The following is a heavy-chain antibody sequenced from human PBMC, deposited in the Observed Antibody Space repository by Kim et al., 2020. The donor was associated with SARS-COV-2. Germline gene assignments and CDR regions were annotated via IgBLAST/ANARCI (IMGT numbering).Heavy chain of an antibody. CDR2: ISGSGGGT. Sequence: GGSLRLSCAASGFTFSSYAMSWVRQAPGKGLEWVSAISGSGGGTYYADSVKGRFSISRDNSRSTLYLQMNSLRAEDTAVYYCAKGGSSGYGSAYYGMDVWGQGTTVTVSS. CDR3: AKGGSSGYGSAYYGMDV. V-gene: IGHV3-23*01. D-gene: IGHD5-12*01. CDR1: GFTFSSYA. J-gene: IGHJ6*02.